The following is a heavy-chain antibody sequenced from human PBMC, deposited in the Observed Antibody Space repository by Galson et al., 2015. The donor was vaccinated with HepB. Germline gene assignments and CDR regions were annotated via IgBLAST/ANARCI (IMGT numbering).Heavy chain of an antibody. Sequence: SLRLSCAASGFTFSSYSMNWVRQAPGKGLEWVSYISSSSSTIYYADSVKGRFTISRDNAKNSLYLQMNSLRAEDTAVYYCASSTVTTGSLYYYYYYMDVWGKGTTVTVSS. CDR3: ASSTVTTGSLYYYYYYMDV. CDR1: GFTFSSYS. V-gene: IGHV3-48*01. D-gene: IGHD4-17*01. CDR2: ISSSSSTI. J-gene: IGHJ6*03.